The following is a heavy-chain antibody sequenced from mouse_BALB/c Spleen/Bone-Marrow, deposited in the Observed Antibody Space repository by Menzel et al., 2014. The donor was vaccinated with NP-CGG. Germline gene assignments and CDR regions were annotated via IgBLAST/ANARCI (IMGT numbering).Heavy chain of an antibody. J-gene: IGHJ2*01. V-gene: IGHV6-6*02. CDR2: IRLKSNNYAT. CDR3: TRIAGKFDY. D-gene: IGHD4-1*01. CDR1: GFTFXNYW. Sequence: EVQGVESGGGLVQPGGSMKLSCVASGFTFXNYWMNWVRQSPEKGLEWVAEIRLKSNNYATHYAESVKGRFTISRDDSKSSVYLQMDNLRAEDTGIYYCTRIAGKFDYWGQGTTLTVSS.